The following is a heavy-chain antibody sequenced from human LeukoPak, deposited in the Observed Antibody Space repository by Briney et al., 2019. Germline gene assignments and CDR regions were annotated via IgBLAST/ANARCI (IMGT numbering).Heavy chain of an antibody. D-gene: IGHD6-19*01. J-gene: IGHJ4*02. CDR2: IYYSGST. CDR3: ASTYPRGIAVAGLNFDY. Sequence: SETLSLTCTVFGGSISSSSYYWGWIRQPPGKGLEWIGSIYYSGSTYYNPSLKSRVTISVDTSKNQFSLKLSSVTAADTAVYYCASTYPRGIAVAGLNFDYWGQGTLVTVSS. V-gene: IGHV4-39*01. CDR1: GGSISSSSYY.